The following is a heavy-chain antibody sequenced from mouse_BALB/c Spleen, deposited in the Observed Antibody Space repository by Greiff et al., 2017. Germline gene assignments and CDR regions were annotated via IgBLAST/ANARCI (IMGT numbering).Heavy chain of an antibody. D-gene: IGHD1-1*01. J-gene: IGHJ2*01. CDR2: IYPGNSDT. Sequence: EVQLQESGTVLARPGASVKMSCKASGYTFTSYWMHWVKQRPGQGLEWIGAIYPGNSDTSYNQKFKGKAKLNAVTSTSTAYMELSSLTNEDSAVYYCTSYGSSYDYFDYWGQGTTLTVSS. V-gene: IGHV1-5*01. CDR3: TSYGSSYDYFDY. CDR1: GYTFTSYW.